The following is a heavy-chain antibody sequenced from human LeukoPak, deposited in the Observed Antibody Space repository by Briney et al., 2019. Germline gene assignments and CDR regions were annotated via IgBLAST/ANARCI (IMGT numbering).Heavy chain of an antibody. CDR3: ARGDYGDYFYYMDV. CDR2: INSEGSST. V-gene: IGHV3-74*01. CDR1: GFTFSSYW. Sequence: QPGGSLRLSCAASGFTFSSYWMHWVRQAPGKGLVWVSRINSEGSSTSYADSVKGRFTISRDNAKNTLYLQMNSLRAEDTAVYYCARGDYGDYFYYMDVWGKGTTVTVSS. D-gene: IGHD4-17*01. J-gene: IGHJ6*03.